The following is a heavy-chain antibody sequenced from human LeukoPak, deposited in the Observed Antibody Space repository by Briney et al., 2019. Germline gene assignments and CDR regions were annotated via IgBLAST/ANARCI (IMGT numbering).Heavy chain of an antibody. CDR3: AKRHADFWSDIDY. Sequence: GGSLRLPCAASGFTFGSYAMSWVRQAPGKGLEWVSAISGSGGSTYYADSVERRFTLSRDNSKNTLYLQMNSLRAEDTAVYFCAKRHADFWSDIDYWGQGTLVTVSS. J-gene: IGHJ4*02. V-gene: IGHV3-23*01. CDR2: ISGSGGST. CDR1: GFTFGSYA. D-gene: IGHD3-3*01.